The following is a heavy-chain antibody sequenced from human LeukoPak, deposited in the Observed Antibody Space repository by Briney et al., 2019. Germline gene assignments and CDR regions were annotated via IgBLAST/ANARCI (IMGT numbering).Heavy chain of an antibody. CDR3: ARHPPQYCSGTSCYDY. J-gene: IGHJ4*02. D-gene: IGHD2-2*01. Sequence: SETLSLTCAVSGYSISSAYYWGWVRQPPGKGMEWIGTIYHNGSTHYNPSLKSRVTISVETSNNHFSLKMSSVTAADTAVYYCARHPPQYCSGTSCYDYWGQGTLVTVSS. CDR1: GYSISSAYY. V-gene: IGHV4-38-2*01. CDR2: IYHNGST.